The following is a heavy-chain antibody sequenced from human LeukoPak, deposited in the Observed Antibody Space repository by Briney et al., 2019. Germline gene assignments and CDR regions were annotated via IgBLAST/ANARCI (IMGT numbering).Heavy chain of an antibody. CDR1: GGSISSSSYY. CDR2: IYYSGST. D-gene: IGHD1-7*01. J-gene: IGHJ4*02. V-gene: IGHV4-39*01. CDR3: ARLNGLELPD. Sequence: SETLSLTCTVSGGSISSSSYYWGWIRQPPGKGLEWNGSIYYSGSTYYNPSLKSRVTISVDTSKNQFSLKLSSVTAADTAVYYCARLNGLELPDWGQGTLVTVPS.